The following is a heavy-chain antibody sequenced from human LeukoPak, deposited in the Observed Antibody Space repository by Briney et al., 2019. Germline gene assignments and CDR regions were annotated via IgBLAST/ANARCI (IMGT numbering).Heavy chain of an antibody. V-gene: IGHV3-7*01. CDR3: ARDFERGYSSSWYRFDP. D-gene: IGHD6-13*01. CDR2: IKQDGSEK. CDR1: GFTFSSYW. Sequence: GGSLRLSCAASGFTFSSYWMSWVRQAPGKGLEWVANIKQDGSEKYYVDSVKGRFTISRDNAKNSLYLQMNSLRAEDTAVYCCARDFERGYSSSWYRFDPWGQGTLVTVSS. J-gene: IGHJ5*02.